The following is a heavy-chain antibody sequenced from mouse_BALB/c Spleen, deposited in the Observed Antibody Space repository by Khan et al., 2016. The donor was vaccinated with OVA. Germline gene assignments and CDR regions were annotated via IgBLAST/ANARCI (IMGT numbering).Heavy chain of an antibody. CDR2: VTPNTGNT. CDR1: GYSFTGYY. J-gene: IGHJ3*01. Sequence: EVQLQQSGPDLVKPGASVKMSCKASGYSFTGYYMNWVKQSHGKSLECIGRVTPNTGNTNYNQKFKGKAILIVDTSSSTAYMELRSLTSEDSAVYDCGRGYDFLAYGGQGTLVTVSA. D-gene: IGHD2-14*01. V-gene: IGHV1-26*01. CDR3: GRGYDFLAY.